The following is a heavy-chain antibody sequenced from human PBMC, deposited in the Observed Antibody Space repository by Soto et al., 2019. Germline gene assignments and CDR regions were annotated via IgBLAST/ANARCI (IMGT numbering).Heavy chain of an antibody. CDR3: VRDLGTGGMDA. CDR2: IFTTRRT. J-gene: IGHJ6*02. D-gene: IGHD1-26*01. CDR1: GGSVIAYY. V-gene: IGHV4-4*07. Sequence: AEALALTCTVSGGSVIAYYGSWVRQPAGKGLEGIGRIFTTRRTNYDASINSRVTMTVDTTKNHVALQLILLNAADTAVYFCVRDLGTGGMDAWGQGKSVPAS.